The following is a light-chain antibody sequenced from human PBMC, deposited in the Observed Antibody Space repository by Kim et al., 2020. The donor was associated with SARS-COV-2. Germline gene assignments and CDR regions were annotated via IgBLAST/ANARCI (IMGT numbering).Light chain of an antibody. J-gene: IGLJ1*01. CDR1: SSNIGAGFD. Sequence: QSVLTQPRSVSGAPGQRVTISCTGSSSNIGAGFDVHWYQHLPGTAPKLLIYGNDNRPSGVPDRFSGSKSGTSASLAITGLQAEDEADYYCQSYDTSLSGYVFGTGTKVTVL. CDR3: QSYDTSLSGYV. CDR2: GND. V-gene: IGLV1-40*01.